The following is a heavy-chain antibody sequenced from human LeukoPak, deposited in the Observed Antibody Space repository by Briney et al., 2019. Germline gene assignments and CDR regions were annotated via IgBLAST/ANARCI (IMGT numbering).Heavy chain of an antibody. D-gene: IGHD4-17*01. CDR3: ARDAGRRTQAVTGGFDY. CDR2: ISSNGGST. V-gene: IGHV3-64*01. CDR1: GFTFSSYA. Sequence: PGGSLRLSCAASGFTFSSYAMHWVRQAPGKGLEYVSAISSNGGSTYYANSVKGRFTISRDNSKNTLYLQMGSLRAEDMAVYYCARDAGRRTQAVTGGFDYWGQGTLVTVSS. J-gene: IGHJ4*02.